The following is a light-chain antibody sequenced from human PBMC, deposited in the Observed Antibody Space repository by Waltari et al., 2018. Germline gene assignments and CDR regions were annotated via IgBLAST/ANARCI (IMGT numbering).Light chain of an antibody. CDR2: DAS. Sequence: EIMLTQSPGTLSLSPGERATLSCRASQNINKYLAWYQHKPGQAPRLLIYDASSRATGIPDRFSGSGSGTDFSLTISRLEPEDFAVYYCQKYGSLPATFGQRTKVEIK. J-gene: IGKJ1*01. V-gene: IGKV3-20*01. CDR3: QKYGSLPAT. CDR1: QNINKY.